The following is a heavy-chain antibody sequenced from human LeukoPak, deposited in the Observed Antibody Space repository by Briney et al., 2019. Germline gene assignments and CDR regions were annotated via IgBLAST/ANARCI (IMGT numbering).Heavy chain of an antibody. CDR1: GSISGYY. V-gene: IGHV4-4*09. Sequence: SETLSLTCTVSGSISGYYWSWIRQPPGKGLEWIGYIYTSGSTNYNPSLESRVTISVDTSKNQFSLDLSSVTASDTAVYYCARQKCTSTSCLTKNAFDIWGQGTMVTVSS. CDR3: ARQKCTSTSCLTKNAFDI. D-gene: IGHD2-2*01. J-gene: IGHJ3*02. CDR2: IYTSGST.